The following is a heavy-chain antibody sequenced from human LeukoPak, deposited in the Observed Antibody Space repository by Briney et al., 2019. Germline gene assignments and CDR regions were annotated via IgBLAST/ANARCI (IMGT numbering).Heavy chain of an antibody. J-gene: IGHJ6*04. Sequence: GGSLRLSCAASGFTFSSYGMHWVRQAPGKGLEWVAFIRFDGSYNSYSDSVKGRFTISRDNSKNTLYLQMNSLRAEDTAVYYCAKVRLGYCSGGSCSRAATSTDVWGRGTTVTISS. D-gene: IGHD2-15*01. CDR2: IRFDGSYN. CDR3: AKVRLGYCSGGSCSRAATSTDV. V-gene: IGHV3-30*02. CDR1: GFTFSSYG.